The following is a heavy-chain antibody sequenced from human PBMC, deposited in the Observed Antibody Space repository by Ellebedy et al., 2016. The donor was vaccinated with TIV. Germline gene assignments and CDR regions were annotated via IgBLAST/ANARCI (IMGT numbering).Heavy chain of an antibody. Sequence: GGSLRLSCKASGYIFTIYWIAWVRQMPGRGLEWMGIVYPGDSDIRYSPSFQGQVTISADKSISTAYLQWSSLRASDTAMYYCARLDTSGYYWVDYWGQGTLVTVPS. CDR1: GYIFTIYW. D-gene: IGHD3-22*01. V-gene: IGHV5-51*01. CDR3: ARLDTSGYYWVDY. J-gene: IGHJ4*02. CDR2: VYPGDSDI.